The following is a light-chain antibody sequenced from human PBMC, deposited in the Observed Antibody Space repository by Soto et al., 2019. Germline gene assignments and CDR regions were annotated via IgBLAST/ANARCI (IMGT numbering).Light chain of an antibody. J-gene: IGKJ4*02. CDR3: QQRSNWPG. CDR1: QSVSSY. Sequence: EFVLTQSPATLSLSPGERATLSCRASQSVSSYLAWYQQKPGQAPRLLIYDASNRATGIPARFSGSGSGTDFTLTISSLEPEDFAVYYCQQRSNWPGFGGGTKVEIK. V-gene: IGKV3-11*01. CDR2: DAS.